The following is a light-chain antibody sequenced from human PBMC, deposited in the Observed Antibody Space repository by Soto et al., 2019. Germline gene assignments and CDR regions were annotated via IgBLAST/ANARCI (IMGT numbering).Light chain of an antibody. J-gene: IGKJ2*01. CDR2: AAS. Sequence: AIPMTQSPSSLSASVGDRVTITCRASQGFRNDLAWYQQKPGKAPKLLIYAASSLQSGVPSRFSGSGSGTEFTLTISSLQPEDFATYYCLQDYNYPYTFGQGTKLEIK. CDR1: QGFRND. CDR3: LQDYNYPYT. V-gene: IGKV1-6*01.